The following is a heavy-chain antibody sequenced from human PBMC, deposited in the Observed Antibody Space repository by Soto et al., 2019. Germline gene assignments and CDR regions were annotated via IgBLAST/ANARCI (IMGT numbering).Heavy chain of an antibody. CDR1: GGSFNTYY. Sequence: SETLSLTCTVSGGSFNTYYWNWIRQPPGKALEWIGYVWYTGGTNHNPSLKSRVTISVDTSKNEFSLKLNSVTAADTAVYYCARKGRNTGSFPDWGQGTLVTVSS. D-gene: IGHD5-18*01. V-gene: IGHV4-59*01. CDR2: VWYTGGT. CDR3: ARKGRNTGSFPD. J-gene: IGHJ4*01.